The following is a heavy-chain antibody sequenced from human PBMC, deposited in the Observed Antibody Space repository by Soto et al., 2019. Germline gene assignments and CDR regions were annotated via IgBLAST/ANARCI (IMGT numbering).Heavy chain of an antibody. CDR2: IYYSGST. CDR1: GGSVNTYY. J-gene: IGHJ4*02. Sequence: SETLSLTCSVSGGSVNTYYWSWIRQPPGKGLEWIGYIYYSGSTNYNPSLKSRVTISVDTSKNQFSLKLSSVTAADTAVYYCARRGAGYFDYWGQGTLVTVSS. V-gene: IGHV4-59*08. CDR3: ARRGAGYFDY. D-gene: IGHD3-16*01.